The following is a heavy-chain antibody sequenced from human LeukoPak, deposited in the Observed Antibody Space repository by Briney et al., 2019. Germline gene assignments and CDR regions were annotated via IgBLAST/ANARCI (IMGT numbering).Heavy chain of an antibody. J-gene: IGHJ3*02. D-gene: IGHD3-10*01. CDR1: GGSISSSSYY. CDR2: IFYSGNT. CDR3: ARHYHYGSGRHMPFDI. V-gene: IGHV4-39*01. Sequence: SETLSLTCTVSGGSISSSSYYWGWIRQPPGKGLEWIGSIFYSGNTFYNPSLKSRVTISVDTAKNQFSLKLSSVTAADTSMYFCARHYHYGSGRHMPFDIWGQGTMVTVSS.